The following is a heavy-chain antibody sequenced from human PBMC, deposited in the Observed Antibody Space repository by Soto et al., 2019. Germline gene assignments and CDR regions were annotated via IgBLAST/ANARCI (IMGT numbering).Heavy chain of an antibody. Sequence: QVQLQQSGAGLLKPSETLSLTCAVYGESFSGYIWTWIRQTPGKGLQWIGQINHSGSASYNPSLKGRATISVHTSNRQFSLELSSVTAADTAVYYCARGLITGSHYSGGWYYFDSWGQGTQVTVSS. CDR1: GESFSGYI. CDR3: ARGLITGSHYSGGWYYFDS. J-gene: IGHJ4*02. V-gene: IGHV4-34*01. D-gene: IGHD6-19*01. CDR2: INHSGSA.